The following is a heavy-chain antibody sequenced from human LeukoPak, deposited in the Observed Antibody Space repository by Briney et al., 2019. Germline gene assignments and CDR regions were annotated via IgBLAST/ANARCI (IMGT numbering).Heavy chain of an antibody. Sequence: SEXXXLTXTVSGGSISSSSYYWGWIRQPXXXGXEWIGSIYYSGSTYYNPSLKSRVTISVDTSKNQFSLKLSSVTAADTAVYYCARPQYSGSYFDAFDIWGQGTMVTVSS. CDR1: GGSISSSSYY. D-gene: IGHD1-26*01. V-gene: IGHV4-39*01. CDR2: IYYSGST. CDR3: ARPQYSGSYFDAFDI. J-gene: IGHJ3*02.